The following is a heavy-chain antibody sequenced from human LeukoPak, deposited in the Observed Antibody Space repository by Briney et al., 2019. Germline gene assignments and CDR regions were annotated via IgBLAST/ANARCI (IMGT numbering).Heavy chain of an antibody. Sequence: PGGSLRLSCAASGFTFSSYGMHWVRQAPGKGLEWVANIREDGSQKYYVDSVKGRFTISRDNAENSLYLQMNSLRAEDTAVYYCARLLGQDSSAYRPADYWGQGTLVTVSS. J-gene: IGHJ4*02. CDR1: GFTFSSYG. CDR2: IREDGSQK. CDR3: ARLLGQDSSAYRPADY. D-gene: IGHD3-22*01. V-gene: IGHV3-7*01.